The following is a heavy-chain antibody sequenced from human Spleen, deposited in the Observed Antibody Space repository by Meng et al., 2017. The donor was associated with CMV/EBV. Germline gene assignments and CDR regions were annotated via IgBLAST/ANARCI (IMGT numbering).Heavy chain of an antibody. J-gene: IGHJ4*02. CDR1: GYTFRNYG. Sequence: KASGYTFRNYGITWVRQAPGQGLEWMGWISAYHGKTNYAQKLQDRVTMTTDTSTSTAYMELRSLTSDDTAVYYCARDRDTSTWGDFENWGQGTLVTVSS. CDR3: ARDRDTSTWGDFEN. V-gene: IGHV1-18*04. D-gene: IGHD2-2*01. CDR2: ISAYHGKT.